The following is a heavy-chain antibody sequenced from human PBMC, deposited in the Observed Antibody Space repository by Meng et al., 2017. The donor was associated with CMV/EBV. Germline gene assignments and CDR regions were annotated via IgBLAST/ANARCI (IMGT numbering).Heavy chain of an antibody. J-gene: IGHJ5*02. CDR2: IYTSGGT. D-gene: IGHD2-15*01. Sequence: QVQLQGSGPGLVKSSVTLSTTCTVSGGFISSYYWSWIRQPAGKGLEWIGRIYTSGGTNYNPSLKSRVTMSVDTSKNQFSLKLSSVTAADTAVYYCARSMVVAGDWFDPWGQGTLVTVSS. V-gene: IGHV4-4*07. CDR1: GGFISSYY. CDR3: ARSMVVAGDWFDP.